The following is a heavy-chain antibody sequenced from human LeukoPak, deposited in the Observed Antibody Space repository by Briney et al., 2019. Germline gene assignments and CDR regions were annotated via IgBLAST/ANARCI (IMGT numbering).Heavy chain of an antibody. D-gene: IGHD4-17*01. CDR1: GGSISSSSYY. CDR3: ARIRPYGGWFDP. V-gene: IGHV4-39*01. Sequence: SETLSLTCTVSGGSISSSSYYWGWIRQPPGEGLGWIGSIYYSGSTYYNPSLKSRVTISVDTSKNQFSLKLSSVTAADTAVYYCARIRPYGGWFDPWGQGTLVTVSS. J-gene: IGHJ5*02. CDR2: IYYSGST.